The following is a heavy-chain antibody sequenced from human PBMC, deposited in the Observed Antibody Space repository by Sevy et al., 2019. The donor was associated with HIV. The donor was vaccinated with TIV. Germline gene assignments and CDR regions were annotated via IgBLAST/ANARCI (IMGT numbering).Heavy chain of an antibody. Sequence: SKTLSLTCTVSGGSIRSGTYYWNWIRQPAGKRLEWIGRIYTTGSTDYNPSLKSRVTISVDTSKNQFSLTLSSVTAADTAVYYCARSMVRGNTPHLDTFHYWGQGTLVTVSS. CDR3: ARSMVRGNTPHLDTFHY. CDR1: GGSIRSGTYY. J-gene: IGHJ4*02. D-gene: IGHD3-10*01. CDR2: IYTTGST. V-gene: IGHV4-61*02.